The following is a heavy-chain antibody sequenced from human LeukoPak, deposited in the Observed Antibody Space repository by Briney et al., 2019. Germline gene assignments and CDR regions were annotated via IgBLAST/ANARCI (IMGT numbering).Heavy chain of an antibody. J-gene: IGHJ4*02. D-gene: IGHD2-8*01. Sequence: SQTLSLTCTVSGGSISSGSYYWSWIRQPAGKGLEWIGRIYTSGSTNYNPSLKSRVTISVDTSKNQFSLKLSSVTAADTAVYYCARDMLDHWGNGWYFDYWGQGTLVTVSS. V-gene: IGHV4-61*02. CDR2: IYTSGST. CDR1: GGSISSGSYY. CDR3: ARDMLDHWGNGWYFDY.